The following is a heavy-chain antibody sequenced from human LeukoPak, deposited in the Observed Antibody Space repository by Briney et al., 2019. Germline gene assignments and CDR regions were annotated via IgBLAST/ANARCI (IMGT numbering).Heavy chain of an antibody. J-gene: IGHJ4*02. CDR1: GGSINSYY. V-gene: IGHV4-59*07. D-gene: IGHD6-6*01. CDR3: ARAAQKYSSSSTYDN. Sequence: PSDTLSLTCTVSGGSINSYYWTWIRQPTGKALEGIGHFSYSGDTNYNPSLKGRVTIAVDTSKNQFSLKLSSVTAADTAVYYCARAAQKYSSSSTYDNWGQGTLVTVSS. CDR2: FSYSGDT.